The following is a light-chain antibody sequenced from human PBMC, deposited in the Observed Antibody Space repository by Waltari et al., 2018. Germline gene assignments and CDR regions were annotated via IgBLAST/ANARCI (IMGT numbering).Light chain of an antibody. V-gene: IGLV2-8*01. CDR3: SSYAGRNNLGV. CDR2: EVS. CDR1: SNDVGGYNF. Sequence: QSALTQPPSASGSPGQSVTISCTGTSNDVGGYNFVSWYQQHPGKAPKLMIYEVSKRPSGVPDRFSGSKSGNTASLTVFGLQAEDEADYYCSSYAGRNNLGVFGTGTKVTVL. J-gene: IGLJ1*01.